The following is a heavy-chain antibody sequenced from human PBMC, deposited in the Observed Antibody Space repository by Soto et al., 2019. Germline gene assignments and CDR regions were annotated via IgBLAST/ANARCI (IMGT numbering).Heavy chain of an antibody. CDR1: GGSFSGYY. V-gene: IGHV4-34*01. CDR2: INHSGST. J-gene: IGHJ6*02. CDR3: ARDAYGSGSYYYYYYGMDV. Sequence: SETLSLTCAVYGGSFSGYYWSWIRQPPGKGLEWIGEINHSGSTNYNPSLKSRVTISVDTSKNQFSLKLSSVTAADTAVYYCARDAYGSGSYYYYYYGMDVWGQGTTVTVSS. D-gene: IGHD3-10*01.